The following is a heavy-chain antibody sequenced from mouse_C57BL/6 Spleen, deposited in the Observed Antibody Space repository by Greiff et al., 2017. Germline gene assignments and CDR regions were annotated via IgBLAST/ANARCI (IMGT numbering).Heavy chain of an antibody. J-gene: IGHJ4*01. CDR3: AREFYYGNYRNAMDY. CDR1: GYSITSGYY. Sequence: EVQVVESGPGLVKPSQSLSLTCSVTGYSITSGYYWNWIRQFPGNKLEWMGYISYDGSNNYNPSLKNRISITRDTSKNQFFLKLNSVTTEDTATYYCAREFYYGNYRNAMDYWGQGTSVTVSS. D-gene: IGHD2-1*01. CDR2: ISYDGSN. V-gene: IGHV3-6*01.